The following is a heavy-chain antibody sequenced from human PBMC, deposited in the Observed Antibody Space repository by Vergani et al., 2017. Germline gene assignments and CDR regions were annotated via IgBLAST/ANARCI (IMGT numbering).Heavy chain of an antibody. J-gene: IGHJ4*02. CDR3: ARGNGSGSYYKDYFDY. Sequence: QVQLQESGPGLVKPSQTLSLTCTVSGGSISSGGYYWSWIRQHPGKGLEWIGYIYYSGSTYYNPSLKSRVTISVDTSKNPFSLKLSSVTAADTAVYYCARGNGSGSYYKDYFDYWGQGTLVTVSS. CDR2: IYYSGST. D-gene: IGHD3-10*01. V-gene: IGHV4-31*03. CDR1: GGSISSGGYY.